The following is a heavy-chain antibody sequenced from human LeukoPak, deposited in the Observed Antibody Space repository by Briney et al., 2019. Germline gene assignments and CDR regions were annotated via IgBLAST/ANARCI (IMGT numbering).Heavy chain of an antibody. J-gene: IGHJ4*02. Sequence: GGSLRLSCAASGFTFSSYWMSWVRQAPGKGLEWVANIKQDGSEKYYVDSVKGRFTISRDNAKNSLYLQMNSLRAEDTAVYYCARARKPSGWYWGHFDYCGQGTLVTVSS. V-gene: IGHV3-7*01. D-gene: IGHD6-19*01. CDR3: ARARKPSGWYWGHFDY. CDR1: GFTFSSYW. CDR2: IKQDGSEK.